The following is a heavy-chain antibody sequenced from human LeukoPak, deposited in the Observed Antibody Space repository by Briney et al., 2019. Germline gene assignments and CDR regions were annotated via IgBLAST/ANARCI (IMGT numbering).Heavy chain of an antibody. J-gene: IGHJ4*02. D-gene: IGHD6-13*01. CDR2: ISAYNGST. V-gene: IGHV1-18*01. CDR3: ARVSSTTAPLDY. Sequence: ASVKVSCEASGYTFTSYGISWVRQAPGQGLEWMGWISAYNGSTNYAQKLQGRVTMTTDTSTSTAYMELRSLRSDDTAVYYCARVSSTTAPLDYWGQGTLVTVSS. CDR1: GYTFTSYG.